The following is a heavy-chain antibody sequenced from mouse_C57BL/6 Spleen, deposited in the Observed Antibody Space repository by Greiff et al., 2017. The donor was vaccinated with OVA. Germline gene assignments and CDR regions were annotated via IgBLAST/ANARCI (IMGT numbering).Heavy chain of an antibody. J-gene: IGHJ1*03. CDR1: GYAFSSSW. CDR3: ARPPPYGSSLWYFDV. CDR2: IYPGDGDT. V-gene: IGHV1-82*01. D-gene: IGHD1-1*01. Sequence: QVQLQQSGPELVKPGASVKISCKASGYAFSSSWMNWVKQRPGKGLEWIGRIYPGDGDTNYTGKFKGKATLTADKSSSKAYMQLSSLTSEDSAVYFCARPPPYGSSLWYFDVWGTGTTVTVSS.